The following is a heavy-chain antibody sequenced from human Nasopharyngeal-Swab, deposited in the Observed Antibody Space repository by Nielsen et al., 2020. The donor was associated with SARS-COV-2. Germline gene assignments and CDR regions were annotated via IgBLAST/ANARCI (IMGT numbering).Heavy chain of an antibody. V-gene: IGHV3-9*01. CDR2: ISWNSGSI. CDR3: SKSRGYYYYMDV. J-gene: IGHJ6*03. Sequence: GRSLRLSCAASGFTFDDYAMHWVRQAPGKGLEWVSGISWNSGSIGYADSVKGRFTISRDNAKNSLYRQMNSLRAEDTALYYCSKSRGYYYYMDVWGKGTTVTVSS. CDR1: GFTFDDYA. D-gene: IGHD3-16*01.